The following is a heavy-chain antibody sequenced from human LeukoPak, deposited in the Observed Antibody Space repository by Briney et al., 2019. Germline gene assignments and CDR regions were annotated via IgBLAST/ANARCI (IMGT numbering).Heavy chain of an antibody. Sequence: SETLSLTCAVYGGSFNGYYWSWIRQLPGKGLEWIGESIHSGTTNYNPSLKSRVTISVDTSKNQFSLKLTSVTAADTALYYCARVWYPPDAFDFWGQGTMVTVSS. CDR2: SIHSGTT. CDR3: ARVWYPPDAFDF. V-gene: IGHV4-34*12. D-gene: IGHD6-13*01. J-gene: IGHJ3*01. CDR1: GGSFNGYY.